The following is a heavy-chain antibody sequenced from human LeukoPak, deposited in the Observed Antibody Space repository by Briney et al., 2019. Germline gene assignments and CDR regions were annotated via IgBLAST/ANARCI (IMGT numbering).Heavy chain of an antibody. CDR1: GFTFSSYA. CDR3: AKDRLGYCSGDRCYLNWFDP. D-gene: IGHD2-15*01. CDR2: ISGSGGST. Sequence: GGSLRLSCAASGFTFSSYAMNWVRQAPGKGLEWVSAISGSGGSTYYADSVKGRFTISRDNSKNTLYLQMNSLRAEDMAVYYCAKDRLGYCSGDRCYLNWFDPWGQGTLVTVSS. J-gene: IGHJ5*02. V-gene: IGHV3-23*01.